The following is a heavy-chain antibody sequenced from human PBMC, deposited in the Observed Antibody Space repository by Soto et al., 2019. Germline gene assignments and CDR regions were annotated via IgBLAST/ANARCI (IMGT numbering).Heavy chain of an antibody. D-gene: IGHD6-13*01. CDR2: IFYDGSDN. V-gene: IGHV3-33*06. Sequence: GGSLRLSCAASGFTFSRYGMHWVRQAPDKGLEWVAVIFYDGSDNHYADSVKGRFTISRDNSNNTLYLQLNSLRPEDTAVYYCAKARSSSLDAMDVWGQGTTVTVSS. J-gene: IGHJ6*02. CDR3: AKARSSSLDAMDV. CDR1: GFTFSRYG.